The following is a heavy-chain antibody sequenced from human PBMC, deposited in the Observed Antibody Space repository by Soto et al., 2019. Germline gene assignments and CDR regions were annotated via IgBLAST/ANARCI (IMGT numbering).Heavy chain of an antibody. J-gene: IGHJ6*03. D-gene: IGHD2-15*01. V-gene: IGHV3-23*01. Sequence: GGSLRLSCAASGFTFSSYAMSWVRQAPGKGLEWVSAISGSGGSTYYADSVKGRFTISRDNSKNTLYLQMNSLRAEDTAVYYCAKDGGHVVMVAAINYYYYYMDVWGKGTTVTVSS. CDR3: AKDGGHVVMVAAINYYYYYMDV. CDR2: ISGSGGST. CDR1: GFTFSSYA.